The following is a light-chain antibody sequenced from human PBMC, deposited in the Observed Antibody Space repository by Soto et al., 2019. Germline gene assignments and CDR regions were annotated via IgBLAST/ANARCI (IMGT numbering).Light chain of an antibody. V-gene: IGLV2-14*01. Sequence: SALTQPASVSGSPGQSITISCTGTSSDVGGYNYVSWYQQHPGKAPKLIIYEVSNRPSGVSNRFSGSKSGNTASLTISGLQAEDEADYYCSSYTSSSTPYVFGTGTKLTVL. CDR1: SSDVGGYNY. J-gene: IGLJ1*01. CDR2: EVS. CDR3: SSYTSSSTPYV.